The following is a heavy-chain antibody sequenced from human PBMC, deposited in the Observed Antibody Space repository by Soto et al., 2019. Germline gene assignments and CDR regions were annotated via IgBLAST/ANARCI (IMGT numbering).Heavy chain of an antibody. Sequence: QVQLVQSGAEVKKPGASVKVSCKASGYTFTSYGISWVRQAPGQGLEWMGWISAYNGNTNYAQKLQGRVTMTTDTSTSTAYMELRSLRSDDTAVYYCARDDYGDRVVTATSNRRYYYYGMDVWGQGTTVTVSS. J-gene: IGHJ6*02. CDR2: ISAYNGNT. CDR3: ARDDYGDRVVTATSNRRYYYYGMDV. CDR1: GYTFTSYG. V-gene: IGHV1-18*01. D-gene: IGHD2-21*02.